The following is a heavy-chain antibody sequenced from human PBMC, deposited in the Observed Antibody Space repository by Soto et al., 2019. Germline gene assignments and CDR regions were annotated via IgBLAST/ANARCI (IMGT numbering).Heavy chain of an antibody. CDR1: GYTFTSYY. V-gene: IGHV1-46*03. CDR2: INPSGGST. D-gene: IGHD3-10*01. CDR3: ARALVRGPVGY. J-gene: IGHJ4*02. Sequence: GASVKVSCKASGYTFTSYYMHWVRQDPGQGLEWMGIINPSGGSTSYAQKFQGRVTMTRDTSTSTVYMELSSLRSEDTAVYYCARALVRGPVGYWGQGTLVTVSS.